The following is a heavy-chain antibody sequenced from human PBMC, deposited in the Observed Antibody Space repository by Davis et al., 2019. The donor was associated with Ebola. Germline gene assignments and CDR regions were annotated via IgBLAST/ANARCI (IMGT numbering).Heavy chain of an antibody. CDR2: IYSDDRT. V-gene: IGHV3-53*01. CDR3: ARAQGGITIFGVVIPE. CDR1: GFIVSSYY. J-gene: IGHJ4*02. Sequence: GESLKISCAASGFIVSSYYMSWVRQAPGKGLEWVSLIYSDDRTYYADSVKGRFTISRDRSKNTLDLQMTSLRAEDTAVYYCARAQGGITIFGVVIPEGGQGTLVTVSS. D-gene: IGHD3-3*01.